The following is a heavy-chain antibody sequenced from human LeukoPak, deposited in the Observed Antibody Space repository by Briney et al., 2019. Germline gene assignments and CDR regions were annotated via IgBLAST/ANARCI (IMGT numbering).Heavy chain of an antibody. J-gene: IGHJ4*02. CDR2: INPNSGGT. CDR1: GYTFTGYY. V-gene: IGHV1-2*02. D-gene: IGHD3-22*01. CDR3: GRDYYESSGYFGY. Sequence: ASVKVSCKASGYTFTGYYMHWVREAPGQGLEWMGWINPNSGGTNYAQKFQDRVTMTRDTSISIAYMELSRLRSDDTAVYYCGRDYYESSGYFGYWGQGTLVTVSS.